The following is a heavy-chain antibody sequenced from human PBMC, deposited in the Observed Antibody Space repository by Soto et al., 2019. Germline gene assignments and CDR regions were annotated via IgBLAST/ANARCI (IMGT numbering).Heavy chain of an antibody. CDR1: GYTFTSYD. CDR3: SRGGVLWFGEGYMDV. Sequence: QVQLVQSGAEVKKPGASVKVSCKASGYTFTSYDINWVRQATGQGLEWLGWMNPNSGNTGYAQKSQGRGTMTRNTYISTAYMELSSLRSEDTAVYYCSRGGVLWFGEGYMDVWGKGTTVTVSS. D-gene: IGHD3-10*01. J-gene: IGHJ6*03. V-gene: IGHV1-8*01. CDR2: MNPNSGNT.